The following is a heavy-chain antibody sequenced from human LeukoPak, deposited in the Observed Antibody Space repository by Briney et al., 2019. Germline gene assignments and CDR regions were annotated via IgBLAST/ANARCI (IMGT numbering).Heavy chain of an antibody. CDR1: GGSISSGGYS. Sequence: PSQTLSLTCAVSGGSISSGGYSWSWIRQPPGKGLEWIRYIYHSGSTYYNPSLKSRVTISVDRSKNQFSLKLSSVTAADTAVYYCARDGIIAAAGLSFDPWGQGTLVTVSS. D-gene: IGHD6-13*01. J-gene: IGHJ5*02. V-gene: IGHV4-30-2*01. CDR2: IYHSGST. CDR3: ARDGIIAAAGLSFDP.